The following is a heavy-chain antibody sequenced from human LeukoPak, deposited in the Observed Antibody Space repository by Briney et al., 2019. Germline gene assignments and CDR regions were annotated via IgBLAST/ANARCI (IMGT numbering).Heavy chain of an antibody. CDR2: ISGSGGST. Sequence: GGSLRLSCAASGFTFSSYAMSWVRQAPGKGLEWVSAISGSGGSTYYADSVKGRFTISRDNSKNTLYLQMNSLRAEDTAVYYCARDISGSYYVTDAFDIWGQGTMVTVSS. V-gene: IGHV3-23*01. CDR1: GFTFSSYA. D-gene: IGHD1-26*01. J-gene: IGHJ3*02. CDR3: ARDISGSYYVTDAFDI.